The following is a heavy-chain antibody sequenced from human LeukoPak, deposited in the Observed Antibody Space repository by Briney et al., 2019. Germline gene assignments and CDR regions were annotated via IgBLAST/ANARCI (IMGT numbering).Heavy chain of an antibody. D-gene: IGHD7-27*01. CDR1: GGSISSGDYY. J-gene: IGHJ6*02. CDR2: IYYSGST. V-gene: IGHV4-30-4*01. CDR3: AGRPGYYYGMDV. Sequence: SETLSLTCTVSGGSISSGDYYWSWIRQPPGKGLEWIGYIYYSGSTYYNPSLKSRVTISVDTSKNQFSLKLSSVTAADTAVYYCAGRPGYYYGMDVWGQGTTVTVSS.